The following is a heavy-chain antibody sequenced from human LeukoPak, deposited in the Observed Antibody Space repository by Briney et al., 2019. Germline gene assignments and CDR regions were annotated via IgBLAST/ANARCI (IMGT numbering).Heavy chain of an antibody. D-gene: IGHD5-24*01. CDR2: IRNKSYGGTA. CDR3: TRGGRRDGFI. V-gene: IGHV3-49*03. Sequence: SLRLSCTASGFTFGDYAMSWFRQAPGKGLEWVGFIRNKSYGGTAEYAASVKGRFIISRDDSKGSAYLQTNSLKTEDTAVYYCTRGGRRDGFIWGQGTMVTVSS. J-gene: IGHJ3*02. CDR1: GFTFGDYA.